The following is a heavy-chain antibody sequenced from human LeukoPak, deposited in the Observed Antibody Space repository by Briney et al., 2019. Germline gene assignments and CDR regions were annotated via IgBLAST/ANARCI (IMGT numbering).Heavy chain of an antibody. J-gene: IGHJ4*02. V-gene: IGHV4-34*11. CDR2: IYYSGST. D-gene: IGHD3-22*01. CDR1: GGSFSGYY. Sequence: SETLSLTCAVYGGSFSGYYWSWIRQPPGKGLEWIGSIYYSGSTYDNPSLKSRVTISVDTSKNQFSLKLSSVTATDTAIYYCARGVGSRYYYNRYYFDSWGQGTLVTVSS. CDR3: ARGVGSRYYYNRYYFDS.